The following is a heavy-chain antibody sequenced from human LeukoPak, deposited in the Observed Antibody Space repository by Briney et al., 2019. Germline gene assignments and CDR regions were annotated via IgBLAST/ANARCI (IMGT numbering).Heavy chain of an antibody. V-gene: IGHV4-39*07. J-gene: IGHJ3*02. D-gene: IGHD3-9*01. CDR3: ARDERYDILTGYPGGHAFDI. Sequence: SETLSLTCTVSGGSISSSSYYWGWIRQPPGKGLEWIGSIYYSGSTYYNPSLKSRVTISVDTSKNQFSLKLSSVTAADTAVYYCARDERYDILTGYPGGHAFDIWGRGTMVTVSS. CDR2: IYYSGST. CDR1: GGSISSSSYY.